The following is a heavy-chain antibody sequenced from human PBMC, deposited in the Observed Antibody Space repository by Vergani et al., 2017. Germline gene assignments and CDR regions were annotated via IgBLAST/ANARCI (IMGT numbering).Heavy chain of an antibody. V-gene: IGHV3-30-3*01. CDR2: ISYDGSNK. D-gene: IGHD3-3*01. J-gene: IGHJ4*02. Sequence: QVQLVESGGGVVQPGRSLRLSCAASGFTFSSYAMHWVRQAPGKGLEWVAVISYDGSNKYYADSVKGRFTISRDNSKNTLYLQMNSLRAEDTAVYYCARGPISRVRFLEWLLIYWGQGTLVTVSS. CDR1: GFTFSSYA. CDR3: ARGPISRVRFLEWLLIY.